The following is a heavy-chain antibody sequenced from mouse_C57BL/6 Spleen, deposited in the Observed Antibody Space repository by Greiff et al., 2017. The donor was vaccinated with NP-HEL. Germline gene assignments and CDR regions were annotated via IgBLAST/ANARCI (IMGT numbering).Heavy chain of an antibody. CDR2: ISDGGSYT. V-gene: IGHV5-4*01. CDR1: GFTFSSYA. Sequence: EVKLVESGGGLVKPGGSLKLSCAASGFTFSSYAMAWVRQTPEKRLEWVATISDGGSYTYYPDNVKGRFTISRDNAKNNLYLQMSHLKSEDTAMYYCARENYGSSYLDYWGQGTTLTVSS. J-gene: IGHJ2*01. CDR3: ARENYGSSYLDY. D-gene: IGHD1-1*01.